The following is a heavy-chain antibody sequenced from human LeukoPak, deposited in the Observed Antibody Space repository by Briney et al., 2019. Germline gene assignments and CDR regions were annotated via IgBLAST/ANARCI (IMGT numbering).Heavy chain of an antibody. CDR2: IYPSDSDT. Sequence: GESLKISCQGSGYSFTTDWIGWVRQMPGKGLEWMGIIYPSDSDTRYSPSFQGQVTISADKSISTAYLQWSSLKASDTAVYYCARLYGDYPTGPFDYWGQGTLVTVSS. V-gene: IGHV5-51*01. CDR1: GYSFTTDW. J-gene: IGHJ4*02. D-gene: IGHD4-17*01. CDR3: ARLYGDYPTGPFDY.